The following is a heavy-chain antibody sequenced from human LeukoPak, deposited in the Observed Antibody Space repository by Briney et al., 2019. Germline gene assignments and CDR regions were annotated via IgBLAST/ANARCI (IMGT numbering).Heavy chain of an antibody. Sequence: SQTLSLTCAISGESVSSNSAVWNWLRQSPSRGLEWLGRTYYRSKWFNDYAVSVKSRITVNPDTSKDQFSLQLNSVTPEDTAVYYCAREQAGFGYWGQGTLVTVSS. D-gene: IGHD3-16*01. CDR1: GESVSSNSAV. CDR2: TYYRSKWFN. J-gene: IGHJ4*02. CDR3: AREQAGFGY. V-gene: IGHV6-1*01.